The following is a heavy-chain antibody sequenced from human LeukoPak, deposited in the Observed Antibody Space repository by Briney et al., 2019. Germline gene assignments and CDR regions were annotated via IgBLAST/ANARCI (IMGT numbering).Heavy chain of an antibody. V-gene: IGHV4-39*01. J-gene: IGHJ4*02. CDR2: IYYSGST. CDR1: GGSISSSPYY. Sequence: PSETLSLTCTVSGGSISSSPYYWGWIRQPPGKGLEWIGNIYYSGSTYYNASLKTRLTISVDTSKNPFSLKLTSVTAADTAVYYCARHASVDGNWPRPLDYWGQGSLVTVSS. CDR3: ARHASVDGNWPRPLDY. D-gene: IGHD6-19*01.